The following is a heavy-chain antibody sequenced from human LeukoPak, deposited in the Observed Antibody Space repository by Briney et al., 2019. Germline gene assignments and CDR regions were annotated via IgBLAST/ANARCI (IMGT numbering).Heavy chain of an antibody. J-gene: IGHJ4*02. Sequence: ASVKVSCKASGYTFTGYYMHWVRQAPGQGLEWMGWINPNSGGTNYAQKFQGRVTMTRDTSISTAYMELSRLRSDDTAVYYCAKDHTAMTYGDYWGQGTLVTVSS. CDR2: INPNSGGT. CDR1: GYTFTGYY. V-gene: IGHV1-2*02. CDR3: AKDHTAMTYGDY. D-gene: IGHD5-18*01.